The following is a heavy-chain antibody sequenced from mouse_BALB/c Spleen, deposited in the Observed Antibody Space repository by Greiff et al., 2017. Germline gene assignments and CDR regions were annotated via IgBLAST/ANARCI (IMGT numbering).Heavy chain of an antibody. Sequence: DVKLQESGPGLVKPSQSLSLTCSVTGYSITSDYAWNWIRQFPGNKLEWMGYISYSGSTSYNPSLKSRISITRDTSKNQFFLQLNSVTTEDTATYYCARALSTMITTGYAMDYWGQGTSVTVSS. D-gene: IGHD2-4*01. V-gene: IGHV3-2*02. CDR3: ARALSTMITTGYAMDY. CDR2: ISYSGST. J-gene: IGHJ4*01. CDR1: GYSITSDYA.